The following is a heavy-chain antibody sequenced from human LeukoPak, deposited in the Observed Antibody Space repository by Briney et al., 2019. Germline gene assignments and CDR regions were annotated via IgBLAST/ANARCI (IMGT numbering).Heavy chain of an antibody. CDR2: IYYSGST. V-gene: IGHV4-59*01. J-gene: IGHJ3*02. CDR1: GGSISSYY. CDR3: ARDFPNYYDSSGYYGDAFDI. Sequence: SETLSLTCTVSGGSISSYYWSWIRQPPGKGLEWIGYIYYSGSTNYNPSLKSRVTISVDTSKNQFSLKLSSVTAADTAVYYCARDFPNYYDSSGYYGDAFDIWGQGTMVTVSS. D-gene: IGHD3-22*01.